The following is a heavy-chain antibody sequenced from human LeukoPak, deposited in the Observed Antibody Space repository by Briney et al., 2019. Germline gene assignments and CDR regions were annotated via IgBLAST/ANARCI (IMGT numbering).Heavy chain of an antibody. J-gene: IGHJ4*02. V-gene: IGHV3-30*03. CDR3: ARGLTYSSSPNSAPY. CDR2: ISYDGSNK. CDR1: GFTFSSYG. Sequence: GGSLRLSCAASGFTFSSYGMHWVRQAPGKGLEWVAVISYDGSNKYYADSVKGRFTISRDNSKNTLYLQMNSLRPEDTAVYYCARGLTYSSSPNSAPYWGQGTLVTVSS. D-gene: IGHD6-13*01.